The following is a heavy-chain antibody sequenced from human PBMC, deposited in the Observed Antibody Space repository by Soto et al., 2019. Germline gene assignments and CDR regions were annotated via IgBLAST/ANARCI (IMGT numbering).Heavy chain of an antibody. CDR1: GYTFTRYD. V-gene: IGHV1-8*01. CDR3: ARGGGIYDYWYFDL. D-gene: IGHD5-12*01. Sequence: ASVKGSCKASGYTFTRYDINWVRKATGQGLEWMGWMNPNSGNTGYAQKFQGRVTMTRNTSISTAYMELSSLRSEDTAVYYCARGGGIYDYWYFDLWGRGTLVTVSS. CDR2: MNPNSGNT. J-gene: IGHJ2*01.